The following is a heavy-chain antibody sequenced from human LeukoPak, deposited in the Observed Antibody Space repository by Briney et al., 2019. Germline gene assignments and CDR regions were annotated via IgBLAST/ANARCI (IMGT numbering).Heavy chain of an antibody. CDR1: GFTFSSYA. V-gene: IGHV3-30-3*01. J-gene: IGHJ3*02. D-gene: IGHD5-18*01. Sequence: PGGSLRLSCAASGFTFSSYAMHWVRQAPGNGLEWVAVISYDGSNKYYADSVKGRFTISRDNSKNTLYLQMNSLRAEDTAVYYCARVDTAMVGAAFDIWGQGTMVTVSS. CDR2: ISYDGSNK. CDR3: ARVDTAMVGAAFDI.